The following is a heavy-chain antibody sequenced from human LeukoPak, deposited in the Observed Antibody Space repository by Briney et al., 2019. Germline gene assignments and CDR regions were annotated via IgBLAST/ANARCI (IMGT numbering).Heavy chain of an antibody. CDR1: GYTFTGYY. D-gene: IGHD3-22*01. J-gene: IGHJ4*02. Sequence: GASVKVSCKASGYTFTGYYMHWVRQAPGQGLEWMGWISTYNGNTNYAQKLQDRVTMTTDTSTSTAYMELRSLRSDETAVYYCARDAYYYDSSGYYRNFDYWGQGTLVTVSS. CDR3: ARDAYYYDSSGYYRNFDY. CDR2: ISTYNGNT. V-gene: IGHV1-18*04.